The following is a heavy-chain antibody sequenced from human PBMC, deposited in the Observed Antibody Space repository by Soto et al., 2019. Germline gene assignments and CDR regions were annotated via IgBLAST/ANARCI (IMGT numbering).Heavy chain of an antibody. V-gene: IGHV1-3*05. CDR3: ARGTGYYDWDDY. Sequence: QVQLVQSGAEEKKPGASVKVSCKASGYTFTSYAMHWVRQAPGQRLEWMGWINAGNGNTKYSQKFQGRVTITRDTSPSTAYMQLSSLRSEDTAVYYCARGTGYYDWDDYWGQGTLVTVSS. J-gene: IGHJ4*02. D-gene: IGHD3-22*01. CDR1: GYTFTSYA. CDR2: INAGNGNT.